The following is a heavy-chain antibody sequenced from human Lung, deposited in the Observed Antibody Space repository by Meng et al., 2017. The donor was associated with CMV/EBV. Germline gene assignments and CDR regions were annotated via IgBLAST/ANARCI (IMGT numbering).Heavy chain of an antibody. CDR2: IYPGDSDT. CDR3: AVAPGWELLGWFDP. V-gene: IGHV5-51*01. CDR1: GYSFTSYW. Sequence: XVSXKGSGYSFTSYWIGWVRQMPGKGLEWMGIIYPGDSDTRYSPSFQGQVTISADKSISTAYLQWSSLKASDTAMYYCAVAPGWELLGWFDPWGKGTXVTVSS. D-gene: IGHD1-26*01. J-gene: IGHJ5*02.